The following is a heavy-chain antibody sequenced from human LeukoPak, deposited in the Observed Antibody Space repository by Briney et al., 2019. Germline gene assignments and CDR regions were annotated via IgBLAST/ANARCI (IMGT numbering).Heavy chain of an antibody. CDR2: INPNSGGT. CDR3: AREMVPGNWFDP. Sequence: ASVTVSCKASGYTFTGYYMHWVRQAPGQGLEWMGWINPNSGGTNYAQKFQGRVTMTRDTSISTAYMELSRLRSDDTAVYYCAREMVPGNWFDPWGQGTLVTVSS. V-gene: IGHV1-2*02. J-gene: IGHJ5*02. CDR1: GYTFTGYY. D-gene: IGHD3-10*01.